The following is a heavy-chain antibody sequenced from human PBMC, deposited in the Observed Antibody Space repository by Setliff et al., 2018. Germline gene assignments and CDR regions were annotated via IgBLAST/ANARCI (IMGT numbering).Heavy chain of an antibody. CDR1: GYTLTELS. CDR2: FDPEDGET. J-gene: IGHJ4*02. V-gene: IGHV1-24*01. Sequence: ASVKVSCKVSGYTLTELSMHWVRQAPGKGLEWMGGFDPEDGETIYAQKFQGRVTMTEDTSTDTAYMELSSLRSEDTAVYYCARDSLYCGGDCDFDYWGQGTLVTVSS. D-gene: IGHD2-21*01. CDR3: ARDSLYCGGDCDFDY.